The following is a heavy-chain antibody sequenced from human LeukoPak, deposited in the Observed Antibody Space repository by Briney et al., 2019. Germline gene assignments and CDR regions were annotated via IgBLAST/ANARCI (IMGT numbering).Heavy chain of an antibody. D-gene: IGHD3-10*01. V-gene: IGHV3-33*08. CDR3: ARDPVRGVLGGNWFDP. J-gene: IGHJ5*02. CDR1: GFTFSSYW. CDR2: IWYDGSNK. Sequence: GGSLRLSCAASGFTFSSYWMSWVRQAPGKGLEWVAVIWYDGSNKYYADSVKGRFTISRDNSKNTLYLQMNSLRDEDTAVYYCARDPVRGVLGGNWFDPWGQGTLVTVSS.